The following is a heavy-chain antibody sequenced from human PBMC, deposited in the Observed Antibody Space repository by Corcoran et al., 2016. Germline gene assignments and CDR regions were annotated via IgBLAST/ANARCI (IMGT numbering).Heavy chain of an antibody. J-gene: IGHJ4*02. CDR2: ISYDGSNK. CDR3: AKDNTIFGVPDY. Sequence: QVQLVESGGGVVQPGRSLRLSCAASGFTFSSYGMHWVRQAPGKGLEWVAVISYDGSNKYYADSVKGRFTISRDNSKNTLYLQMNSLRAEDTAVYYCAKDNTIFGVPDYWGQGTLVTVSS. V-gene: IGHV3-30*18. CDR1: GFTFSSYG. D-gene: IGHD3-3*01.